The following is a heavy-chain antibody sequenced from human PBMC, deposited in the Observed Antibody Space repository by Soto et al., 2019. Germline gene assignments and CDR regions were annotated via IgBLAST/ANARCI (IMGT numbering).Heavy chain of an antibody. J-gene: IGHJ6*03. CDR1: SGSISSSSW. Sequence: SETLSLTCAVSSGSISSSSWYSWVRQPPGKGLEWIGEIHHSGATYCNPALKSRVTISVDKSKNQFSLKLSSVTAADTAVYYCARRHYYYCYMDVWGKGTTVTVSS. V-gene: IGHV4-4*02. CDR2: IHHSGAT. CDR3: ARRHYYYCYMDV.